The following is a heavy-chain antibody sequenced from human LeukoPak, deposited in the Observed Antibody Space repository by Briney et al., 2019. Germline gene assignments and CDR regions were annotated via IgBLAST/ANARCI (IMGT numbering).Heavy chain of an antibody. V-gene: IGHV3-74*01. CDR1: GLTFSGSW. CDR2: IVSDGTST. J-gene: IGHJ4*02. Sequence: SGGSLRPSCVASGLTFSGSWMHWVRHAPGKGLVWVSRIVSDGTSTNYADSVKGRFTISRDNAKNTLYLQMNSLRAEDTAVYYCARAFNWNDLGNWGQGTLVTVSS. D-gene: IGHD1-20*01. CDR3: ARAFNWNDLGN.